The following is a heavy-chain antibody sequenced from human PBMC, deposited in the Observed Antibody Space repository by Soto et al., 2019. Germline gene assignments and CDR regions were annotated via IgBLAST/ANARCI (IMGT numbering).Heavy chain of an antibody. CDR2: ITGNGDTT. J-gene: IGHJ4*02. CDR3: AKIDGYFDY. CDR1: GFTFINTG. D-gene: IGHD3-22*01. Sequence: EVQVLQSGGGLVPPGGSLRLSCAGSGFTFINTGMSWVRQAPGQGLEWVSAITGNGDTTYYADSVKGRFTISRDNSNTTLYLQENSLRAEDTVVYYCAKIDGYFDYWGQGTLVTVSS. V-gene: IGHV3-23*01.